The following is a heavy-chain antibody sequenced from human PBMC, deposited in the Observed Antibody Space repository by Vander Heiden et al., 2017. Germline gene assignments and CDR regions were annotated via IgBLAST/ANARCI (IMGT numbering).Heavy chain of an antibody. CDR2: IWYDGSNK. V-gene: IGHV3-33*01. CDR1: GFTFSSYG. D-gene: IGHD3-22*01. CDR3: AREGRDYYDSSGYWDDAFDI. Sequence: QVQLVESGGGVVQPGRSLRLSWAASGFTFSSYGMHGVRQAPGKVLEWVAVIWYDGSNKYYADSVKGRFTISRDNSKNTLYLQMNSLRAEDTAVYYCAREGRDYYDSSGYWDDAFDIWGQGTMVTVSS. J-gene: IGHJ3*02.